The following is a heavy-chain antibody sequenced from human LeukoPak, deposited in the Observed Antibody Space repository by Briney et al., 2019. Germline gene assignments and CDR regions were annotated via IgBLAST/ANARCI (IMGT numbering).Heavy chain of an antibody. Sequence: ASETLSLTCAVYGGSFSGYYWNWIRQPPGKGLEWIGEINHSGSTNYNPSLKSRVTISVDTSKNQFSLKLNSVTAADTAVYYCATRPTPPYYYYYMDVWGKGTTVTVSS. D-gene: IGHD4-23*01. J-gene: IGHJ6*03. CDR3: ATRPTPPYYYYYMDV. V-gene: IGHV4-34*01. CDR1: GGSFSGYY. CDR2: INHSGST.